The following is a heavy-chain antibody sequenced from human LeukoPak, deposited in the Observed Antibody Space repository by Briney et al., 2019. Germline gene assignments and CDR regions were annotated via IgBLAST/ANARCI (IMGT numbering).Heavy chain of an antibody. Sequence: GGSLRLSCAASGFTFSDYYMSWIRQAPGKGLEWVSAISGSGGSTYYADSVKGRFTISRDNSKNTLYLQMNSLRAEDTAVYYCAKDAPYDFWSGYDAFDIWGQGTMVTVSS. D-gene: IGHD3-3*01. CDR1: GFTFSDYY. V-gene: IGHV3-23*01. CDR3: AKDAPYDFWSGYDAFDI. CDR2: ISGSGGST. J-gene: IGHJ3*02.